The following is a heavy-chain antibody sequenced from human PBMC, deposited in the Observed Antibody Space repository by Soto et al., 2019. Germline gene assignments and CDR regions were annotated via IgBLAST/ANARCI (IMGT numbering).Heavy chain of an antibody. CDR3: AKDSPILTV. D-gene: IGHD2-8*02. CDR1: GLTFSIYG. CDR2: LTGSGDGT. Sequence: EVHLLESGGGLVQPGGSLRLSCAASGLTFSIYGMSWVRQAPGKGLEWVSALTGSGDGTYYADSVKGRFTISRDNSKNTLYLQMNSLRAEDAAIYYCAKDSPILTVWGQGTTVTVSS. V-gene: IGHV3-23*01. J-gene: IGHJ6*02.